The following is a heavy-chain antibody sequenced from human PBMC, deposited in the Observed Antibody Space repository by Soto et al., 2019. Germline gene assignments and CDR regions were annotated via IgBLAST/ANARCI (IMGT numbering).Heavy chain of an antibody. V-gene: IGHV1-2*02. D-gene: IGHD2-21*02. J-gene: IGHJ4*02. CDR2: INLNSGGT. Sequence: GASVKVSCKASGYTFTGYFMHWVRQAPGQGLEWMGWINLNSGGTNFAPKFQGRVTMTRDTSISTAYMELSRLRSDDTAVYYCARDDYGGNSGVLVVYWGQGTLVTVSS. CDR1: GYTFTGYF. CDR3: ARDDYGGNSGVLVVY.